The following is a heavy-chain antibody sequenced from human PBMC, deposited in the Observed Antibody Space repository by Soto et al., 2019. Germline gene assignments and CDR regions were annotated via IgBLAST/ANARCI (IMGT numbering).Heavy chain of an antibody. CDR3: ARANYAYGGYDFDY. J-gene: IGHJ4*02. CDR1: GFTFCSYA. Sequence: VQLVESGGGVVQPGRSLRLSCAASGFTFCSYAMHWVRQAPGKGLEWVAVISYDGSNKYYADSVKGRFTISRDNSKNTLYLQMNSLRAEDTAVYYCARANYAYGGYDFDYWGQGTLVTVSS. D-gene: IGHD5-12*01. V-gene: IGHV3-30-3*01. CDR2: ISYDGSNK.